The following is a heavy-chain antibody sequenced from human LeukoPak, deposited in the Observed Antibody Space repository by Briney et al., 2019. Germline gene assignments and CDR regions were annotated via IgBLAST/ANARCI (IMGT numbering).Heavy chain of an antibody. CDR1: GYTFTSYY. CDR2: TNPSGGST. V-gene: IGHV1-46*01. D-gene: IGHD2-2*01. Sequence: ASVKVSCKASGYTFTSYYMHWERQAPGQGLEWMGITNPSGGSTSYEQKFQGRFTMTSDTSTSTVYMELSILRSEDTAVYYCASTLGYCSRTSCYAYSYYGMDVWGQGTTVTVSS. CDR3: ASTLGYCSRTSCYAYSYYGMDV. J-gene: IGHJ6*02.